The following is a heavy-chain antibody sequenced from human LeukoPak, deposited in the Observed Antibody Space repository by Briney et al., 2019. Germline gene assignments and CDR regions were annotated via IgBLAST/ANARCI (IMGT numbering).Heavy chain of an antibody. CDR1: GFTFSSYA. CDR2: ISYDGSNK. V-gene: IGHV3-30-3*01. CDR3: ARDRDYYYGMDV. Sequence: GGSLRLSCAASGFTFSSYAMHWVRQAPGKGLEWVAVISYDGSNKYYADSVKGRFTISRDNSKSTLYLQMNSLRAEDTAVYYCARDRDYYYGMDVWGQGTTVTVSS. J-gene: IGHJ6*02.